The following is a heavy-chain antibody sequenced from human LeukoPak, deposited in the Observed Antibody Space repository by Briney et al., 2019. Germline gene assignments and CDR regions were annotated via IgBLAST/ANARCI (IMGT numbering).Heavy chain of an antibody. V-gene: IGHV3-48*01. CDR2: ISSSSSTI. Sequence: GGSLRLSCAASGFTFRSYSMNWVRQAPGMGLEWVSYISSSSSTIYYADSVKGRFTTSRDNAKNSVFLQMSSLRPEDTAVYYCTKGEYNQDGIGETSFDNWGQGALVTVSS. CDR3: TKGEYNQDGIGETSFDN. CDR1: GFTFRSYS. D-gene: IGHD1-14*01. J-gene: IGHJ4*02.